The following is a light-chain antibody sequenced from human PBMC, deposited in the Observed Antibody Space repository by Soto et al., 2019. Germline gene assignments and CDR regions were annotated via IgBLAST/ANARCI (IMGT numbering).Light chain of an antibody. CDR3: RQYGRSLEFA. CDR2: GAS. V-gene: IGKV3-20*01. Sequence: IVLTQSPGTLSLSPGERATLSCRARQTVSSNFLAWYQEKPGQGPRLLIYGASTRATGIPDRFSGSGSGTDFTLTISRLDPEDFAVYYCRQYGRSLEFAVGGGTKVDIK. J-gene: IGKJ4*01. CDR1: QTVSSNF.